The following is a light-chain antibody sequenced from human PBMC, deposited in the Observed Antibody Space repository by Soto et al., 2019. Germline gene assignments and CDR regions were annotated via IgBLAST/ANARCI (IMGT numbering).Light chain of an antibody. CDR1: SSDVGGYNY. J-gene: IGLJ2*01. Sequence: QSALTQPPSASGSPGQSVTISCTGTSSDVGGYNYVSWYQQHPGKAPKLMIYEVSKGPSGVPDRFSGSKSGNTASLTVSGLQAEDEADYYCSSYAGSNTFIFGGGTKLTVL. CDR2: EVS. V-gene: IGLV2-8*01. CDR3: SSYAGSNTFI.